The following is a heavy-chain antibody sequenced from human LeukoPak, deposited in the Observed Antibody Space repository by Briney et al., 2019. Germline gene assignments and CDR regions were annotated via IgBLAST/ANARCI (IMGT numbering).Heavy chain of an antibody. Sequence: SQTLSLTCAISGDRVSSTAWNWIRQSPSRGLEWLGRTYYRSKWYNDYAVSVKSRITINPDTSKNQFSLQLNSVTPEDTAVYYCARGGRGYCTSSSCYFDYWGQGTLVTVSS. D-gene: IGHD2-2*01. CDR2: TYYRSKWYN. CDR1: GDRVSSTA. V-gene: IGHV6-1*01. J-gene: IGHJ4*02. CDR3: ARGGRGYCTSSSCYFDY.